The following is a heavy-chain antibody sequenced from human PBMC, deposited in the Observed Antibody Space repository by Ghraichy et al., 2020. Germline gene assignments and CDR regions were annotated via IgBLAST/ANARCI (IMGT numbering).Heavy chain of an antibody. Sequence: GGSLRLSCSASGFTFNSYWMSWVRQAPGKGLEWVANIKPDGSEKFYVDSVKGRFTLSRDNAKNSLYLQMNSLRAEDTALYYCARGDYLDSSGYWVDAFDIWGQGTLVTVSS. CDR1: GFTFNSYW. CDR2: IKPDGSEK. V-gene: IGHV3-7*04. CDR3: ARGDYLDSSGYWVDAFDI. D-gene: IGHD3-22*01. J-gene: IGHJ3*02.